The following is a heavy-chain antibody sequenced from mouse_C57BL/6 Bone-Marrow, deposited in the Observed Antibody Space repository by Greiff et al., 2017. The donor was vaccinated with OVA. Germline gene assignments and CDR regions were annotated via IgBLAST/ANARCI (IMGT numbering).Heavy chain of an antibody. Sequence: EVKLVESGGGLVKPGGSLKLSCAASGFTFSSYAMSWVRQTPEKRLEWVATISDGGSYTYYPDNVKGRFTISRDNAKNNLYLQMSHLKSEDTAMYYCARYYGWFAYWGQGTLVTVSA. J-gene: IGHJ3*01. CDR3: ARYYGWFAY. V-gene: IGHV5-4*03. CDR2: ISDGGSYT. D-gene: IGHD1-1*01. CDR1: GFTFSSYA.